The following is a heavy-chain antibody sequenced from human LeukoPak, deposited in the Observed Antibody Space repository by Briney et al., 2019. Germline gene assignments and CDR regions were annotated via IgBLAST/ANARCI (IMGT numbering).Heavy chain of an antibody. Sequence: SETLSLTCTVSGGSISSYYWSWIRQPPGKGLEWIGYINYSGSTNYNPSLKSRVTISVDTSKNQFSLKLSSVTAADTAVYYCAREISPVTGYSSGWRLFDYWGQGTLVTVSS. CDR1: GGSISSYY. V-gene: IGHV4-59*01. CDR2: INYSGST. CDR3: AREISPVTGYSSGWRLFDY. J-gene: IGHJ4*02. D-gene: IGHD6-19*01.